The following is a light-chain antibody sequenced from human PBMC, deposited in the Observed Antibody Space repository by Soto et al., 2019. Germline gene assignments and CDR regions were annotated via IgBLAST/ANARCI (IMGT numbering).Light chain of an antibody. CDR3: HQYGSTAWT. Sequence: EIVLTQAQGTLSLSPGERATLSCRDSQSFSSSYLAWYQQNPGQAPRLLIYGASRMATGIPDRFSGSGSGTDFTLTISRLEHEDFAVYYCHQYGSTAWTVGQGTKVEIK. V-gene: IGKV3-20*01. CDR2: GAS. J-gene: IGKJ1*01. CDR1: QSFSSSY.